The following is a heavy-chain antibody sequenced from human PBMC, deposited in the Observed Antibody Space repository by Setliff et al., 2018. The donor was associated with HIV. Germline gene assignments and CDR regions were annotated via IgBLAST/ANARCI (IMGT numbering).Heavy chain of an antibody. CDR1: GDSVRSSRYY. D-gene: IGHD6-19*01. J-gene: IGHJ4*02. V-gene: IGHV4-61*02. CDR2: FDSSGGT. Sequence: SETLSLTCTVSGDSVRSSRYYWSWIRQPAGMGLEWIGRFDSSGGTAYNPSLKSRVTISKDTSKNQLSLKLTSVTAADTAVYFCAGDYAGSGRPFDYWGQGTLVTVSS. CDR3: AGDYAGSGRPFDY.